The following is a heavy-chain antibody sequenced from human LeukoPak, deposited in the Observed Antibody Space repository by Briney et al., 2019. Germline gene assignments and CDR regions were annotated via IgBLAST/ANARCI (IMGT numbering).Heavy chain of an antibody. V-gene: IGHV3-23*01. D-gene: IGHD1-26*01. CDR1: GFSFSIYA. Sequence: GGSLRLSCTASGFSFSIYALSWVRQAPGKGLEWVSGIRGSGAITYYADSVKGRFTISRDNSKNTLYLQMNSLRAEDTAVYYCAKRRHVWELPPSSDWGRGTLVTVSS. CDR2: IRGSGAIT. J-gene: IGHJ4*02. CDR3: AKRRHVWELPPSSD.